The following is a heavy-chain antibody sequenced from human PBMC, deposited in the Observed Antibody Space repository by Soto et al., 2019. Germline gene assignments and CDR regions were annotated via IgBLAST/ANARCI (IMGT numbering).Heavy chain of an antibody. Sequence: GGSLRLSCAASGFTFSSYAMSWVRQAPGKGLEWVSAISGSGGSTYYADSVKGRFTISRDNSKNTLYLQMNSLRAEDTAVYYCAREWGYPNTQYYYYGMDVWGQGTTVTVSS. CDR3: AREWGYPNTQYYYYGMDV. V-gene: IGHV3-23*01. D-gene: IGHD3-16*02. J-gene: IGHJ6*02. CDR2: ISGSGGST. CDR1: GFTFSSYA.